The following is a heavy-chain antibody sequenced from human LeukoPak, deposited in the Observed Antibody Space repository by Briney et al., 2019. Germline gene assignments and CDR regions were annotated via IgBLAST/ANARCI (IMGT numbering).Heavy chain of an antibody. D-gene: IGHD1-26*01. CDR1: VFTFSSYA. CDR3: AKVVGSYSPGAFDI. Sequence: GGSLRLSCAASVFTFSSYAMSWLRQAAGKGLEWVSAISVSGGSTYYADSVKGRFTISRDNSKNTLYLQMNSLRAEDTAVYYCAKVVGSYSPGAFDIWGQGTMVTVSS. J-gene: IGHJ3*02. CDR2: ISVSGGST. V-gene: IGHV3-23*01.